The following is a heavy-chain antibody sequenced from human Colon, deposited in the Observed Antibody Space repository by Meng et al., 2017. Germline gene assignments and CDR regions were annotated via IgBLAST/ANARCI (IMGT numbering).Heavy chain of an antibody. V-gene: IGHV4-59*01. J-gene: IGHJ3*02. D-gene: IGHD5-12*01. CDR3: ARGRSGYEVAAFDI. CDR1: GGSISSYY. Sequence: SETLSLTCTVSGGSISSYYWSWIRQPPGKGLEWIGCISYSGSTNYNPSLKSRVTISVDTSKNQFSLKLSSVTAAGTAVYFCARGRSGYEVAAFDIWGQGTMVTVSS. CDR2: ISYSGST.